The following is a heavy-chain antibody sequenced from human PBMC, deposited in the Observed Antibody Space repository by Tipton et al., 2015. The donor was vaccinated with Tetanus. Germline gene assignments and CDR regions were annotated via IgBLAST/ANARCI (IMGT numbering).Heavy chain of an antibody. J-gene: IGHJ4*02. CDR3: AREVWGSYRYHAGLDS. CDR2: ISGSGNTI. V-gene: IGHV3-11*01. CDR1: GFSFSDSY. Sequence: SLRLSCAASGFSFSDSYMSWIRQAPGKGLEWVSYISGSGNTIYLAESVKGRLTTSRDNAKNSLYLQMNSLRAEDTAVYYCAREVWGSYRYHAGLDSWGQGTLVIVSS. D-gene: IGHD3-16*02.